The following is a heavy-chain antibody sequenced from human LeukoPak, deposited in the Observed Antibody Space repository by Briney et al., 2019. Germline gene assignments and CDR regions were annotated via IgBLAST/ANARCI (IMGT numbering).Heavy chain of an antibody. CDR3: AKYSSSSFDY. J-gene: IGHJ4*02. Sequence: ASVKVSCKASGYTFTSYGISWVRPAPGQGLEWMGWISAYNGNTNYAQKLQGRVTMTTDTSTSTANMELRSLRSDDTAVYYCAKYSSSSFDYWGQGTLVTVSS. CDR1: GYTFTSYG. D-gene: IGHD6-6*01. V-gene: IGHV1-18*01. CDR2: ISAYNGNT.